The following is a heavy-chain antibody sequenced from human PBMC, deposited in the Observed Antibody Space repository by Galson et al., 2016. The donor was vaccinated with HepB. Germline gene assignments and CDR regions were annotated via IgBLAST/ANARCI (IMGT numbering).Heavy chain of an antibody. D-gene: IGHD6-19*01. J-gene: IGHJ6*03. CDR2: INHSGST. CDR3: STGIVVAGKMYYHYMDV. CDR1: GGSFSGYF. Sequence: SETLSLTCAVYGGSFSGYFCSWIRQPPGKGLEWIGEINHSGSTNYNPSLKSRVTISIDTSKNQFSLRLDSVTAADTGVYYCSTGIVVAGKMYYHYMDVWGKGTTVTVSS. V-gene: IGHV4-34*01.